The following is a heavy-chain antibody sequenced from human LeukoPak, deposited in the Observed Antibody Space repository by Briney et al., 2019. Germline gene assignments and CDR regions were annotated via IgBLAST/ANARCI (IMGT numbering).Heavy chain of an antibody. J-gene: IGHJ4*02. D-gene: IGHD5-24*01. CDR1: GGSISPYY. CDR3: ARGAMTTTSTFDY. CDR2: LYYTGRN. Sequence: SETLSLTCTVSGGSISPYYWGWIRQPPGRGLEWIGYLYYTGRNSYNPSLKSRVTISVDMSKNQFSLKLTSVTAADTAVYYCARGAMTTTSTFDYWGQGTLVTVSS. V-gene: IGHV4-59*01.